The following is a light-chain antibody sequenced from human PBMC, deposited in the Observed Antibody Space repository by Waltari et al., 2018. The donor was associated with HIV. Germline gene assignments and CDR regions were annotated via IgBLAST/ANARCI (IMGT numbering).Light chain of an antibody. V-gene: IGLV3-21*02. CDR1: NIGYRS. J-gene: IGLJ2*01. CDR3: QVWASNSAYVV. CDR2: DDT. Sequence: YELTQLPSVSVAPGQTATITCGGDNIGYRSVHWYQQKAGQAPVLVFYDDTDRPSGIPERFSGSKSGNTATLTISRVEAGDEADYYCQVWASNSAYVVFGGRTKLTVL.